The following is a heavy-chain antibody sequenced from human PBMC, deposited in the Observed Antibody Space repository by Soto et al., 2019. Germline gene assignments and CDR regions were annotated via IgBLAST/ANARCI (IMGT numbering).Heavy chain of an antibody. CDR1: GGTFSSYA. D-gene: IGHD3-10*01. J-gene: IGHJ4*02. Sequence: ASVKVSCKASGGTFSSYAISWVRQAPGQGLEWMGGIIPIFGTANYAQKFQGRVTITADESTSTAYMELSSLRSEDTAVYYCARAEGSGSYHYYFDYWGQGTLVTVSS. CDR2: IIPIFGTA. V-gene: IGHV1-69*13. CDR3: ARAEGSGSYHYYFDY.